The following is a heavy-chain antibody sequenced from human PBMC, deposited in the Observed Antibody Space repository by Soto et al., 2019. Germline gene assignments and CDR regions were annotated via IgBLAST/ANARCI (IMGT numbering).Heavy chain of an antibody. V-gene: IGHV3-48*02. CDR1: GFTFSTYS. CDR3: VRVHLYAFDI. CDR2: IYSSGETI. J-gene: IGHJ3*02. Sequence: GGSLRLSCATSGFTFSTYSMNWVRQAPGKGLEWVSWIYSSGETIYYTDSVKDRFTISRDNAESSLSLQMNSLRDEDTAVYYSVRVHLYAFDISGQGTTVTVSS.